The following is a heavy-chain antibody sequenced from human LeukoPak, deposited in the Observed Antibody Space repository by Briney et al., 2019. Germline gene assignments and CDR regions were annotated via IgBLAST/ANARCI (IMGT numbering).Heavy chain of an antibody. J-gene: IGHJ6*04. CDR1: GFTFSSYW. V-gene: IGHV3-7*01. D-gene: IGHD3-22*01. CDR2: IKQDGSEK. Sequence: PGGSLRLSCAASGFTFSSYWMSWVRQAPGKGLEWVANIKQDGSEKYYVDSVKGRFTISRDNAKNSLYLQMNSLRAEDTAVYYCARATMIVRNALMDVWGKGTTVTVSS. CDR3: ARATMIVRNALMDV.